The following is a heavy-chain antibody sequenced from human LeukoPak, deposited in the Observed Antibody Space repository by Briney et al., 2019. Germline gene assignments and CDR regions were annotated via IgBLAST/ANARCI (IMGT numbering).Heavy chain of an antibody. V-gene: IGHV3-23*01. J-gene: IGHJ4*02. CDR3: AKGGSYYYDTSGYFGY. CDR1: GFTFTNYA. D-gene: IGHD3-22*01. Sequence: GGSLRLSCAASGFTFTNYAMNWVRQAPGNGLEWVSGISGSGGSTYYAASVKGRFTISRDNSKNTLYLQMNSLRAEDTAVYYCAKGGSYYYDTSGYFGYWGQRTLVTVSS. CDR2: ISGSGGST.